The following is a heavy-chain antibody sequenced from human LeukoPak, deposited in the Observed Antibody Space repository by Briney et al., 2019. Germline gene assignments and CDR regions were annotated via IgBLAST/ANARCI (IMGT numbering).Heavy chain of an antibody. CDR2: INPNSGGT. CDR3: ARATGDYPGTYYYYGMDV. CDR1: GYTFTGYY. Sequence: ASVKVSCKASGYTFTGYYMHWVRQAPGQGLEWMGWINPNSGGTNYAQKFQGWVTMTRDTSISTAYMELSRLRSDDTAVYYCARATGDYPGTYYYYGMDVWGQGTTVTVSS. V-gene: IGHV1-2*04. D-gene: IGHD4-17*01. J-gene: IGHJ6*02.